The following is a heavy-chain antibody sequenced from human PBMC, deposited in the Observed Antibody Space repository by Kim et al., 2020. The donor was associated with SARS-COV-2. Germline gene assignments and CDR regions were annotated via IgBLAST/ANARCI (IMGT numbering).Heavy chain of an antibody. V-gene: IGHV5-51*01. J-gene: IGHJ6*02. Sequence: GESLKISCKGSGYSFTSYWIGWVRQMPGKGLEWMGIIYPGDSDTRYSPSFQGQVTISADKSISTAYLQWSSLKASDTAMYYCAIFSRDGYPAPSYYYYGMDVWGQGTTVTVSS. D-gene: IGHD5-12*01. CDR3: AIFSRDGYPAPSYYYYGMDV. CDR2: IYPGDSDT. CDR1: GYSFTSYW.